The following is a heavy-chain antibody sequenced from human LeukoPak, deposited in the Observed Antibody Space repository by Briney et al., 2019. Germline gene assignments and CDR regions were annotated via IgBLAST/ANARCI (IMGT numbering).Heavy chain of an antibody. Sequence: GGSLRLSCAASGFTFISYWMSWVRQAPGKGLEWVANIKQDGSEKYYVDSVKGRFTISRDNAKNSLYLQMNSLRAEDTAVYYCASVKITMVRGVISFDYWGQGTLVTVSS. V-gene: IGHV3-7*01. CDR2: IKQDGSEK. J-gene: IGHJ4*02. CDR3: ASVKITMVRGVISFDY. CDR1: GFTFISYW. D-gene: IGHD3-10*01.